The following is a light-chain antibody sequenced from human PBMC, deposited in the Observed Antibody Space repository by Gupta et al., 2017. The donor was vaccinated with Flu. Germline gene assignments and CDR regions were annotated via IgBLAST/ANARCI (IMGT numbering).Light chain of an antibody. CDR1: QSVSSSY. V-gene: IGKV3-20*01. Sequence: EIVFTPSPGTLSLLPGERATLSCRASQSVSSSYLAWYQQKAGQAPRLLIYDASSRATGIPDRFSGSGSGTDFTLTISRLEPEDFAVYYCQQYGSSPQSFGQGTKLEIK. J-gene: IGKJ2*03. CDR2: DAS. CDR3: QQYGSSPQS.